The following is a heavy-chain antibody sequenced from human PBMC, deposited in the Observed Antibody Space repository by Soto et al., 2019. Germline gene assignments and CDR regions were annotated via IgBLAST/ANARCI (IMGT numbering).Heavy chain of an antibody. V-gene: IGHV3-48*03. D-gene: IGHD6-19*01. CDR2: ISSSGSTI. CDR1: GFTFSSYE. Sequence: PGGSLRLSCAASGFTFSSYEMNWVRQAPGKGLEWVSYISSSGSTIYYADSVKGRFTISRDNAKNSLYLQMNSLRAEDTAVYYCARDDTGYSSGWYVNYYYYYGMDVWGQGTTVTVSS. CDR3: ARDDTGYSSGWYVNYYYYYGMDV. J-gene: IGHJ6*02.